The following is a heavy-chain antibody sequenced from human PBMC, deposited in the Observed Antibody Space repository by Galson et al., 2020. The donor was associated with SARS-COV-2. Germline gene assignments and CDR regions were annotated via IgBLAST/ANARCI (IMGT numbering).Heavy chain of an antibody. CDR3: ARIVKFRDGQNYGFHFDR. CDR2: IDCDDGK. Sequence: ESGPTLVKPTQTLTLTCSFSGFSLTTSGMCVGWIRQPPGKALEWLARIDCDDGKYYIPSLKTRLTISKDTSTNQVVLTMTNVDPVDTATYFCARIVKFRDGQNYGFHFDRWGRGTLVTVSS. CDR1: GFSLTTSGMC. D-gene: IGHD3-3*01. V-gene: IGHV2-70*11. J-gene: IGHJ2*01.